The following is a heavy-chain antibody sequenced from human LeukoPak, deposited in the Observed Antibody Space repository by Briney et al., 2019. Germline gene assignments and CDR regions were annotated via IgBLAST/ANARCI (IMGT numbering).Heavy chain of an antibody. CDR2: IKQDGSEK. Sequence: GGSLRLSCAASGFTFSSYSMNWVRQAPGKGLEWVANIKQDGSEKYFVDSVRGRFTISRDNAKDSLYLQMNSLRAEDTAVYYCVRGSSGTVVRGVAWAWFDPWGQGALVTVSS. V-gene: IGHV3-7*05. CDR3: VRGSSGTVVRGVAWAWFDP. CDR1: GFTFSSYS. J-gene: IGHJ5*02. D-gene: IGHD3-10*01.